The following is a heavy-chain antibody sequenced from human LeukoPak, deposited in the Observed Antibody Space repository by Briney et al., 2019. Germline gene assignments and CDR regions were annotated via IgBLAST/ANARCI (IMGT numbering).Heavy chain of an antibody. D-gene: IGHD5-18*01. J-gene: IGHJ6*02. Sequence: VKVSCKASGYTFARYGISWLRQAPGQGQEWVGRASDHSGNTKYAERVRGRASMTADTSTSTAYMELRSLRSDDTALYYCARVSCGYNGHYAMDVWGQGTTVTVSS. V-gene: IGHV1-18*01. CDR2: ASDHSGNT. CDR3: ARVSCGYNGHYAMDV. CDR1: GYTFARYG.